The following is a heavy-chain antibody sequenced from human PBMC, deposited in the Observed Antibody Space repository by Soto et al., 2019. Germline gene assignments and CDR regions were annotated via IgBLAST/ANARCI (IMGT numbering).Heavy chain of an antibody. Sequence: SCKASGYTFSSYAMHWVRQAPGKGLEWVAVISYDGSNKYYADSVKGRFTISRDNSKNTLYLQMNSLRAEDTAVYYCARDWWQLVVGYAFDIWGQGTMVTVS. V-gene: IGHV3-30-3*01. J-gene: IGHJ3*02. D-gene: IGHD6-6*01. CDR3: ARDWWQLVVGYAFDI. CDR2: ISYDGSNK. CDR1: GYTFSSYA.